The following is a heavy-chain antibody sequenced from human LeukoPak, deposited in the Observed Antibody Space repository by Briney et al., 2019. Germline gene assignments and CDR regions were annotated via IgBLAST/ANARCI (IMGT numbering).Heavy chain of an antibody. CDR3: AATGPTLLWFGEEYYYGMDV. V-gene: IGHV4-4*07. CDR2: IYSSGST. CDR1: GGSISSYY. D-gene: IGHD3-10*01. J-gene: IGHJ6*02. Sequence: SETLSLTCTLSGGSISSYYWSCIRQPAGKGLEWIGRIYSSGSTNYNPSLKSRVTMSVDTSKNQFSLKLSSVTAADTAVYYWAATGPTLLWFGEEYYYGMDVWGQGTTVTVSS.